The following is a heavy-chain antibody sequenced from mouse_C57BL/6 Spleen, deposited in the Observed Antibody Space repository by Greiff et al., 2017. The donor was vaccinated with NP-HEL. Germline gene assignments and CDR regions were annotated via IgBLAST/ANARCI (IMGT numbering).Heavy chain of an antibody. Sequence: VQLQQSGPELVKPGASVKISCKAFGYSFTDYNMNWVKQSNGKSLEWIGVINPNYGTTSYNQKFKGKATLTVDQSSSTAYMQLNSLTSEDSAVYYCARRESYYSNEYYYAMDYWGQGTSVTVSS. J-gene: IGHJ4*01. CDR1: GYSFTDYN. D-gene: IGHD2-5*01. CDR2: INPNYGTT. V-gene: IGHV1-39*01. CDR3: ARRESYYSNEYYYAMDY.